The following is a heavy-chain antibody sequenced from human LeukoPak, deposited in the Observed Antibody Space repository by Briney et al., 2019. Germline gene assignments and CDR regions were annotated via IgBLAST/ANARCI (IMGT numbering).Heavy chain of an antibody. D-gene: IGHD3-22*01. V-gene: IGHV3-30-3*01. Sequence: GGSLRLSCAASGFTFSSYAMHWVRQAPGKGLEWVAVISYDGSNKYYADSVKGRFTISRDNSKNTLYLQMNSLRAEDTAVYYCARGGRRDSSGYYDYWGQGTLVTVSS. J-gene: IGHJ4*02. CDR1: GFTFSSYA. CDR2: ISYDGSNK. CDR3: ARGGRRDSSGYYDY.